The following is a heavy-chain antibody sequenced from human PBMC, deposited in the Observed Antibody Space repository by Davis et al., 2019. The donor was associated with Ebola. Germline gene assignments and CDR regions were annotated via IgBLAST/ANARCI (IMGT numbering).Heavy chain of an antibody. CDR1: GFTFISYW. CDR3: GGSTSSDGTGIDY. CDR2: LNGDETIR. Sequence: GESLKISCEASGFTFISYWMHWVRQAPGKGLVWVSRLNGDETIRSYTDSVKGRFTISRDNTKNTLYLQMNSLRAEDTAVYYCGGSTSSDGTGIDYWGQGTLVTVSS. D-gene: IGHD1-1*01. V-gene: IGHV3-74*01. J-gene: IGHJ4*02.